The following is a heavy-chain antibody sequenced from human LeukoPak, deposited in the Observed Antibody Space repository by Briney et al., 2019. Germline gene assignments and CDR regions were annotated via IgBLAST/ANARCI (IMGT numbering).Heavy chain of an antibody. CDR3: AKAPYDNYYYYTFV. CDR2: ISGTRMYT. Sequence: GGSLRLSCAASGFTFSSYGMIWVRQAPGKGLEWVSAISGTRMYTFYADSVKGRFTVSRDNSRNTLYLQINSLRAEDTATYYCAKAPYDNYYYYTFVWGKGTTVTVSS. V-gene: IGHV3-23*01. J-gene: IGHJ6*03. D-gene: IGHD5-12*01. CDR1: GFTFSSYG.